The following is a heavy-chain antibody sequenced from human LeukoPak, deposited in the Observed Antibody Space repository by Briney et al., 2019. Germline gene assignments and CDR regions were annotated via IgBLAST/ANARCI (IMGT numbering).Heavy chain of an antibody. Sequence: PSETLSLTRTVSGGSISSYYWSWIRQPPGKGLEWIEYIYYSGSTNYNPSLKSRVTISVDTSKNQFSLKLSSVTAADTAVYYCAREVYYGSGTDMGADAFDIWGQGTMVTVSS. J-gene: IGHJ3*02. D-gene: IGHD3-10*01. CDR1: GGSISSYY. V-gene: IGHV4-59*01. CDR3: AREVYYGSGTDMGADAFDI. CDR2: IYYSGST.